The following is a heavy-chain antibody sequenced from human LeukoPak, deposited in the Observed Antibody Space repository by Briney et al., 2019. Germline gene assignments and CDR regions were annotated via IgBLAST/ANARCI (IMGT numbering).Heavy chain of an antibody. CDR1: GFTFSSYG. CDR3: AKDYCSSTSCYSGWFDP. D-gene: IGHD2-2*01. Sequence: GGSLRLSCAASGFTFSSYGMHWVRQDPGKGLEWVAFIRYDGSNKYYADSVKGRFTISRDNSKNTLYLQMNSLRAEDTAVYYCAKDYCSSTSCYSGWFDPWGQGTLVTVSS. V-gene: IGHV3-30*02. CDR2: IRYDGSNK. J-gene: IGHJ5*02.